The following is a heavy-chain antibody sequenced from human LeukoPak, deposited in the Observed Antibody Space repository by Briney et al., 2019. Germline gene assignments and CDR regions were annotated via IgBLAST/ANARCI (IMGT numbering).Heavy chain of an antibody. D-gene: IGHD4-17*01. Sequence: TPSETLSLTCTVSGVSISSYYWSWIRQPPGKGLEWIGYIYYSGSTNYNPSLKSRVTISVDTSKSQFSLKLSSVTAADTAVYYCARHRSTVTTTDYWGQGTLVTVSS. V-gene: IGHV4-59*08. CDR2: IYYSGST. CDR1: GVSISSYY. J-gene: IGHJ4*02. CDR3: ARHRSTVTTTDY.